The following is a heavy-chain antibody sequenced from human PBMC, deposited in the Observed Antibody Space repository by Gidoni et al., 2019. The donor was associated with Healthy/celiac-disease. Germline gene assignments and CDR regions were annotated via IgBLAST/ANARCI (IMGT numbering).Heavy chain of an antibody. J-gene: IGHJ3*02. D-gene: IGHD3-22*01. CDR3: ASGYYYHAFDI. V-gene: IGHV3-23*01. CDR2: SGSGGST. Sequence: SGSGGSTYYADSVKGRFTISRDNSKNTLYLQMNSLRAEDTAVYYCASGYYYHAFDIWGQGTMVTVSS.